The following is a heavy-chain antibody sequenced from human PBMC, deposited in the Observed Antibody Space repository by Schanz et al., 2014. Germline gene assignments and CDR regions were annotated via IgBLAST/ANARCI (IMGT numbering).Heavy chain of an antibody. CDR1: GFTFSIYA. Sequence: VQLVESGGGLVQPGGSLRLSCSASGFTFSIYAMHWVRQAPGKGLEYVSAISHDGYSTYYADSVKGRFTISSDNSKGTLYLQMSSLRAEDTAVYYCARGGFGEVSYFDYWGQGTLVTVSS. CDR2: ISHDGYST. CDR3: ARGGFGEVSYFDY. J-gene: IGHJ4*02. V-gene: IGHV3-64*04. D-gene: IGHD3-10*01.